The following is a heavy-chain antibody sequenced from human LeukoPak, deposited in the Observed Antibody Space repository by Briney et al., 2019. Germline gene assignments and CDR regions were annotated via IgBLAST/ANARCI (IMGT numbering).Heavy chain of an antibody. Sequence: RGSLRLSCAASGFTFSSYEMNWVRQAPGKGLEWVSYISSSGSTIYYADSVKGRFIISRDNAKNSLYLQMNSPRAEDTAIYYCARDSGCSGGSCYPYYDYWGQGTLVTVSS. J-gene: IGHJ4*02. D-gene: IGHD2-15*01. CDR2: ISSSGSTI. V-gene: IGHV3-48*03. CDR1: GFTFSSYE. CDR3: ARDSGCSGGSCYPYYDY.